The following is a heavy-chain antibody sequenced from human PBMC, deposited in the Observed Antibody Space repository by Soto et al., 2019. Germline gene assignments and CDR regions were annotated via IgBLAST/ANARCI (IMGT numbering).Heavy chain of an antibody. CDR2: VRSKAYGGTT. D-gene: IGHD2-2*01. CDR3: TKGVVPAA. V-gene: IGHV3-49*03. J-gene: IGHJ4*02. Sequence: GGSLRLSCTASGFTFGDYAMSWFRQAPGKGLEWIGFVRSKAYGGTTEYAASVKGRFTISRDDSKTIAYLQMNGLKTEDTAVYYGTKGVVPAAWSQGTLVTVSS. CDR1: GFTFGDYA.